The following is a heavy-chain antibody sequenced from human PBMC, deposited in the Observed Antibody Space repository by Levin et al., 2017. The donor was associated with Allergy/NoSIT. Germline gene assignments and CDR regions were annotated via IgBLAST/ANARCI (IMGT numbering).Heavy chain of an antibody. V-gene: IGHV3-30*18. CDR3: AKDVYGSGWYPLGNDAFEM. CDR1: GFTFSSYG. J-gene: IGHJ3*02. D-gene: IGHD6-19*01. CDR2: ISSDGRKK. Sequence: GESLKISCAASGFTFSSYGMHWVRPAPGKGLEWVAVISSDGRKKFYADSVKGRFTISRDNSKNTLHLQMNNLRAEDTTVYYCAKDVYGSGWYPLGNDAFEMWGQAKKVSVAS.